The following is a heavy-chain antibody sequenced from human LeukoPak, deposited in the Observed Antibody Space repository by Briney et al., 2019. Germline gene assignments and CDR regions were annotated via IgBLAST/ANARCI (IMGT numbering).Heavy chain of an antibody. D-gene: IGHD5-18*01. V-gene: IGHV3-30*18. CDR2: ISYDGSNK. CDR1: GFTVSSNY. J-gene: IGHJ4*02. CDR3: AKDTYSYGYIFDY. Sequence: GGSLRLSCAASGFTVSSNYMSWVRQAPGKGLEWVAVISYDGSNKYYADSVKGRFTISRDNSKNTLYLQMNSLRAEDTAVYYCAKDTYSYGYIFDYWGQGTLVTVSS.